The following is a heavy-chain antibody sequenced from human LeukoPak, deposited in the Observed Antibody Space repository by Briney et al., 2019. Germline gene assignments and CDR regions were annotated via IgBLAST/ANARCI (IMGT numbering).Heavy chain of an antibody. Sequence: PSETLSLTCTVSCGSISSSSYYWGWIRQPPGKGLEWIGSIYYSGSTYYNPSLKSRVTISVDTSKNQFSLKLSSVTAADTAVYYCAKFSSSSSDFDYWGQGTLVTVSS. D-gene: IGHD6-6*01. CDR2: IYYSGST. V-gene: IGHV4-39*01. CDR1: CGSISSSSYY. J-gene: IGHJ4*02. CDR3: AKFSSSSSDFDY.